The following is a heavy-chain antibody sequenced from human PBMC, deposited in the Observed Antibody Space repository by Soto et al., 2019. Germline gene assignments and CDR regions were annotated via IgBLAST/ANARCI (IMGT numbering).Heavy chain of an antibody. D-gene: IGHD5-18*01. CDR1: GFTFSSYG. Sequence: GGSLRLSCAASGFTFSSYGMYWVRQAPGKGLEWVAAIAYDGSNKYHADSVKGRFTISRDNSKNTLYLQMNSLRVEDTAVYYCAKDIVRYTYGACDYWGQGALVTVSS. V-gene: IGHV3-30*18. J-gene: IGHJ4*02. CDR3: AKDIVRYTYGACDY. CDR2: IAYDGSNK.